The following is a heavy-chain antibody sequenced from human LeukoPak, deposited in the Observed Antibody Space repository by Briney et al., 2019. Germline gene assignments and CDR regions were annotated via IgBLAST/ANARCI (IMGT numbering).Heavy chain of an antibody. CDR2: INHSGST. V-gene: IGHV4-34*01. CDR1: GGSINSYY. CDR3: ARVIAVDYYYGMDV. Sequence: SETLSLTCTVSGGSINSYYWSWIRQPPGKGLEWIGEINHSGSTNYNPSLKSRVTISVDTSKNQFSLKLSSVTAADTAVYYCARVIAVDYYYGMDVWGQGTTVTVSS. D-gene: IGHD6-19*01. J-gene: IGHJ6*02.